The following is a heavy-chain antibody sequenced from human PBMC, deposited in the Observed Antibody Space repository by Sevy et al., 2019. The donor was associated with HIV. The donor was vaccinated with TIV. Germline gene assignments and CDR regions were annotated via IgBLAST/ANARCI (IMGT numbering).Heavy chain of an antibody. J-gene: IGHJ4*02. CDR3: VRVALAGFDY. CDR1: GFTFISYA. V-gene: IGHV3-23*01. D-gene: IGHD6-19*01. CDR2: ISSSGGSV. Sequence: GSLRLSCAASGFTFISYAVSWVRQAPGKGLEWVSSISSSGGSVYYADSVKGRFTISRDNSKKMVDLEMNSLRAEDTAVYYCVRVALAGFDYWGPGTLVTVSS.